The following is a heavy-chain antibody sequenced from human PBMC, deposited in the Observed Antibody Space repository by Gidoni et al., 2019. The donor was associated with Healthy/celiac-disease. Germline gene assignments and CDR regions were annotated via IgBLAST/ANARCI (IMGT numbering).Heavy chain of an antibody. Sequence: QVQLQESGPGLVKPSETLSLTCTVSGGSISSYYWSWIRQPPGKGLGWIGYIYYSGSTNYNPSLKSRVTISVDTSKNQFSLKLSSVTAADTAVYYCARVRSGWYGGYYFDYWGQGTLVTVSS. V-gene: IGHV4-59*01. CDR3: ARVRSGWYGGYYFDY. J-gene: IGHJ4*02. D-gene: IGHD6-19*01. CDR1: GGSISSYY. CDR2: IYYSGST.